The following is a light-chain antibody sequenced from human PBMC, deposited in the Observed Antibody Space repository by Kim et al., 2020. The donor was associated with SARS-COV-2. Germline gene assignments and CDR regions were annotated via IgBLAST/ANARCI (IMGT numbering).Light chain of an antibody. V-gene: IGLV4-69*01. Sequence: ASGKRSSALSSGHSSYAIAWHQQQPEKGPRYLMKLNSDGSHSKGDGIPDRFSGSSSGAERYLTISSLQSEDEADYYCQTWGTGIPVFGGGTQLTVL. J-gene: IGLJ3*02. CDR3: QTWGTGIPV. CDR2: LNSDGSH. CDR1: SGHSSYA.